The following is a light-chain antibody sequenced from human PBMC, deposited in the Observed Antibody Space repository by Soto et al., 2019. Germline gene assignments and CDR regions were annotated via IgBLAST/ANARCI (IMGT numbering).Light chain of an antibody. Sequence: SYELTQPPSVSVSPGQTASITCSGDKLGDKYASWYQQKAGQSPEVVIYHDRKRPSGIPERISCSNSGITATLNIRGNQAMDEADSYCQAWDRRTVVFGGGTKVTVL. CDR3: QAWDRRTVV. CDR1: KLGDKY. V-gene: IGLV3-1*01. CDR2: HDR. J-gene: IGLJ2*01.